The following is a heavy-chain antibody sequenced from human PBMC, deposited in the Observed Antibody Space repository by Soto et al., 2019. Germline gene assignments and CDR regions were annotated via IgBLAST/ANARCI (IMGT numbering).Heavy chain of an antibody. V-gene: IGHV3-30*18. CDR3: AKALGSYHLLTPFDP. D-gene: IGHD3-16*02. Sequence: QVQLVESGGGVVRPGRSLRLSCAASGFTFSSYGMHWVRQAPGKGLEWVAVISYDGSNKYYADSVKGRFTISRDNSKNTLYLQMNSLRAEDTAVYYCAKALGSYHLLTPFDPWGQGTLVTVSS. J-gene: IGHJ5*02. CDR1: GFTFSSYG. CDR2: ISYDGSNK.